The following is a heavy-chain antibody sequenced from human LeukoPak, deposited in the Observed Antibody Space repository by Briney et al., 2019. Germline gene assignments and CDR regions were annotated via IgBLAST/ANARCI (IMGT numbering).Heavy chain of an antibody. J-gene: IGHJ4*02. CDR1: GGSISSYY. D-gene: IGHD4-17*01. Sequence: SETLSLTCTVSGGSISSYYWSWIRQPPGKGLEWVGYIYYSGSTNYNPSLKSRVTISVDTSKSQFSLKLSSVTAADTAVYYCARVDYGDYGLFDYWGQGTLVTVSS. CDR2: IYYSGST. CDR3: ARVDYGDYGLFDY. V-gene: IGHV4-59*01.